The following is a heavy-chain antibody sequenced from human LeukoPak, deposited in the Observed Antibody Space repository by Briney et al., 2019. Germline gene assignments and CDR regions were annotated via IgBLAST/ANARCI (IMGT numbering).Heavy chain of an antibody. CDR1: GYTFTGYY. V-gene: IGHV1-2*02. CDR3: ARGGNWNYLSHFDY. CDR2: INPNSGGT. D-gene: IGHD1-7*01. Sequence: GASVKVSCKASGYTFTGYYMHWVRQAPGQGLEWMGWINPNSGGTNYAQKFQGRVTMTRDMPISTAYMELSRLRSDDTAVYYCARGGNWNYLSHFDYWGQGTLVTVSS. J-gene: IGHJ4*02.